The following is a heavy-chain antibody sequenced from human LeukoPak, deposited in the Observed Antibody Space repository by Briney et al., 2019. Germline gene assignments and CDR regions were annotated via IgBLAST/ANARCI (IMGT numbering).Heavy chain of an antibody. CDR3: ARDRRGGYDNSGYYDK. CDR1: GFTFSDYY. Sequence: GGSLRLSCAASGFTFSDYYMSWIRQAPGKGREWVSYIFDSGRTIYYADSVKGRFTISRDNAKNSVYLQMNNLRAEDTAVYYCARDRRGGYDNSGYYDKWGQGALVTVSS. D-gene: IGHD3-22*01. CDR2: IFDSGRTI. V-gene: IGHV3-11*01. J-gene: IGHJ4*02.